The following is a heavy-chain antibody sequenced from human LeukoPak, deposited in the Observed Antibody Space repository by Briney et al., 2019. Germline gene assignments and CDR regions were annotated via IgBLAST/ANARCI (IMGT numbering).Heavy chain of an antibody. Sequence: QSGGSLRLSCAASGFTFSSYAMSWVRQAPGKGLEWVSAISGSGGSTYYADSVKGRFTISRDNAKNSLNLQMNSLRAEDTAVYYCARDSGYSGYSDYWGQGTLVTVSS. J-gene: IGHJ4*02. CDR2: ISGSGGST. D-gene: IGHD5-12*01. V-gene: IGHV3-23*01. CDR1: GFTFSSYA. CDR3: ARDSGYSGYSDY.